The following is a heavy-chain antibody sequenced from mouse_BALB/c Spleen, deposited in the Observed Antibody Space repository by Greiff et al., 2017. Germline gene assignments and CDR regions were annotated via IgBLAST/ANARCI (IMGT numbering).Heavy chain of an antibody. J-gene: IGHJ4*01. CDR3: ARDAGYYGSSYAMDY. D-gene: IGHD1-1*01. Sequence: EVQLVESGGGLAQPGGSLRLSCATSGFTFTDYYMSWVRQPPGKALEWLGFIRNKANGYTTEYSASVKGRFTISRDNSQSILYLQMNTLRAEDSATYYCARDAGYYGSSYAMDYWGQGTSVTVSS. CDR1: GFTFTDYY. V-gene: IGHV7-3*02. CDR2: IRNKANGYTT.